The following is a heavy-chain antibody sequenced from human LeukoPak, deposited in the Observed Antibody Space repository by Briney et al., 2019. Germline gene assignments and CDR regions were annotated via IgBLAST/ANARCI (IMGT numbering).Heavy chain of an antibody. V-gene: IGHV3-23*01. CDR1: GLTFSNYA. Sequence: GGSLRLSCAASGLTFSNYAMSWVRQAPWKGLDWVSGISGCGDSKYYADSLKGRFTISSDNSKNTEHMQMKSLRAEDTAISYCAKEMTMTVADAAFDLWGQGTMVTVSS. J-gene: IGHJ3*01. D-gene: IGHD2-15*01. CDR3: AKEMTMTVADAAFDL. CDR2: ISGCGDSK.